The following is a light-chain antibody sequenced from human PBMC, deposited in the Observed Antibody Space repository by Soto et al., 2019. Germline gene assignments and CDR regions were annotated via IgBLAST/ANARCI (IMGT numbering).Light chain of an antibody. CDR1: QSVSSY. Sequence: EIVLTQSPATLSLSPGERATLSCRASQSVSSYLAWYQQTPGQAPRLLTYDASNRATDIPARFSGSGSGTDFTLTISSLEPEDFAVYYCQQRSNWPRALTFGGGTKVEIK. V-gene: IGKV3-11*01. CDR3: QQRSNWPRALT. J-gene: IGKJ4*01. CDR2: DAS.